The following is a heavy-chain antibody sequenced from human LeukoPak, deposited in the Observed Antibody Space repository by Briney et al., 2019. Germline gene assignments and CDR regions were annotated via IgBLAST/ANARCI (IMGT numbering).Heavy chain of an antibody. CDR2: INPNSGGT. J-gene: IGHJ6*03. V-gene: IGHV1-2*02. D-gene: IGHD6-13*01. Sequence: ASVKVSCKASGYTFTGYYIHWVRQAPGQGLEWMGWINPNSGGTNYGQKFQGRVTMTRDTSISTAYMELSALRSEDTAVYYCARAQYSSSWYYGYYYYYMDVWGKGTTVTVSS. CDR3: ARAQYSSSWYYGYYYYYMDV. CDR1: GYTFTGYY.